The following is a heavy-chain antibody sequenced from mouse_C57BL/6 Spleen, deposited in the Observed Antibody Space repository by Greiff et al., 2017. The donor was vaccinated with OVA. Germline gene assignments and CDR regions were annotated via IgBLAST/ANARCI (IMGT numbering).Heavy chain of an antibody. CDR2: IRNKANGYTT. CDR1: GFTFTDYY. CDR3: ARYVPRYFDY. V-gene: IGHV7-3*01. J-gene: IGHJ2*01. D-gene: IGHD2-10*02. Sequence: EVNLVESGGGLVQPGGSLSLSCAASGFTFTDYYMSWVRQPPGKALEWLGFIRNKANGYTTEYSASVKGRFTISRDNSQSILYLQMNALRAEDSATYYCARYVPRYFDYWGQGTTLTVSS.